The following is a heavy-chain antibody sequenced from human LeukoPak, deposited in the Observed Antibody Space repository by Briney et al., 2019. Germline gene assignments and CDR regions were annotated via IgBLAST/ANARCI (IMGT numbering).Heavy chain of an antibody. CDR3: SREGYYDRSGNDAFDI. CDR2: IYYSGST. J-gene: IGHJ3*02. Sequence: SETLSLTFFVSGGSISRYYWSWIRQPPGKGLEWIGYIYYSGSTNYNPSLKSRVTRSVDTSTDQFSLKLSSVTAADTAVYYCSREGYYDRSGNDAFDIWGQGTMVTVSS. CDR1: GGSISRYY. D-gene: IGHD3-22*01. V-gene: IGHV4-59*01.